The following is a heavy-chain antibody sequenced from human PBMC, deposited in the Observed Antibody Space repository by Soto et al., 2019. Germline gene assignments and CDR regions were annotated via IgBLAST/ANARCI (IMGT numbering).Heavy chain of an antibody. V-gene: IGHV3-23*01. J-gene: IGHJ5*02. CDR3: AKAPWELPPGNWFDP. CDR2: NSGSGGST. Sequence: GGSLRLSCAASGFTVSSYVMSWVRQATGKGLEWVSANSGSGGSTYYADSVKGRFTVSRDNSKNTLYLQMNNLRAEDTAVYYCAKAPWELPPGNWFDPWGQGTLVTVSS. D-gene: IGHD1-26*01. CDR1: GFTVSSYV.